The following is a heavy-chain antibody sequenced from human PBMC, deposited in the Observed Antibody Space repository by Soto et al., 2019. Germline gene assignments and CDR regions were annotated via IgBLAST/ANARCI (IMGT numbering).Heavy chain of an antibody. D-gene: IGHD3-3*01. V-gene: IGHV4-39*01. J-gene: IGHJ6*03. Sequence: QLQLQESGPGLVKPSETLSLTCTVSGGSISSSSYYWGWIRQPPGKGLEWIGSIYYSGSTYYNPSLKSRVTISVDTSKNQFSLKLSSVTAADTAVYYCASEVRFLEWLLYDYYYYMDVWGKGTTVTVSS. CDR2: IYYSGST. CDR3: ASEVRFLEWLLYDYYYYMDV. CDR1: GGSISSSSYY.